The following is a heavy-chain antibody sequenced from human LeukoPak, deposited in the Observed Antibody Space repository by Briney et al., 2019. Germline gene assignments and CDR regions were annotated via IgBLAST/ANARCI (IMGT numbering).Heavy chain of an antibody. D-gene: IGHD6-19*01. CDR1: GFTVSSNY. J-gene: IGHJ6*03. CDR3: AREVYSSGWYGGYYYYYMDV. V-gene: IGHV3-66*01. CDR2: IYSGGST. Sequence: PGGSLRLSCAASGFTVSSNYMSWVRQAPGKGLEWVSVIYSGGSTYYADSVKGRFTISRDNSKNTLYLQMNSLRAEDTAVYYCAREVYSSGWYGGYYYYYMDVWGKGTTVTISS.